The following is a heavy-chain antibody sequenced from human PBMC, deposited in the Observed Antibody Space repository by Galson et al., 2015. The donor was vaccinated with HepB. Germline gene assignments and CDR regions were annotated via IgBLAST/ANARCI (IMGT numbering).Heavy chain of an antibody. D-gene: IGHD5-12*01. CDR3: ARDLRGYDGDWFDP. V-gene: IGHV3-66*01. Sequence: SLRLSCAASGFTVSSNYMSWVRQAPGKGLEWVSVIYSGGSTYYADSVKGRFTISRDNSKNTLYLQMNSLRAEDTAVYYCARDLRGYDGDWFDPWGQGTLVTVSS. CDR2: IYSGGST. J-gene: IGHJ5*02. CDR1: GFTVSSNY.